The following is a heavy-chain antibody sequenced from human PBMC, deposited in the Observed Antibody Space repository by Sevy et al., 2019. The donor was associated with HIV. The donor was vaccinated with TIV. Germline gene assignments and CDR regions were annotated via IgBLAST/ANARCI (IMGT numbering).Heavy chain of an antibody. J-gene: IGHJ6*02. V-gene: IGHV3-33*01. Sequence: GGSLRLSCAASGFTFSNSGMHWVRQAPGKGLEWVADIWFDGSNIHYADSVQGRFSISRDTSKNTLFLQMNSLRVEDTAIYYCAGWGSKLLYYGVDFWGQGTSVTVSS. CDR2: IWFDGSNI. CDR1: GFTFSNSG. D-gene: IGHD3-16*01. CDR3: AGWGSKLLYYGVDF.